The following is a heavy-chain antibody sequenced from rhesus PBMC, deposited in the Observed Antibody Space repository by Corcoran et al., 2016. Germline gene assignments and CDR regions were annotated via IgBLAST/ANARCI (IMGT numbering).Heavy chain of an antibody. J-gene: IGHJ4*01. CDR3: ANGYYEDDYGYYYTFYY. CDR2: INSGGGST. V-gene: IGHV3S25*01. D-gene: IGHD3-9*01. CDR1: GFTFSSYS. Sequence: EVQLVETGGGLAKPGGSLRLSCAAFGFTFSSYSMHWLRQAPGKGLEWISAINSGGGSTWSTDAVEGRFTISRDNSKTTLSLQMNSLRAEDTAMYYCANGYYEDDYGYYYTFYYWGQGVLVTVSS.